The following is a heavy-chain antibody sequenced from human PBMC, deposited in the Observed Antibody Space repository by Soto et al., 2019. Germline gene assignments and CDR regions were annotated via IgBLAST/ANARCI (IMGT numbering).Heavy chain of an antibody. Sequence: ASVKVSCKGAGYTFSNYYMHWVRQAPGQGLEWMGIINPSGGTKSAEKFQGRVTMTRDTSISTAYMELSRLTSDDTAVYYCASAAVTGTAGLDFWGLGTQVTVSS. CDR2: INPSGGT. V-gene: IGHV1-2*02. CDR1: GYTFSNYY. D-gene: IGHD6-19*01. J-gene: IGHJ4*02. CDR3: ASAAVTGTAGLDF.